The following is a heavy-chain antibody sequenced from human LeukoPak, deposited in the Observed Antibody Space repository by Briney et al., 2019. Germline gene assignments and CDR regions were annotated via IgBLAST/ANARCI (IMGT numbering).Heavy chain of an antibody. Sequence: SETLSLTCTFSGGSISSSSYYWGWIRQPPGKGLEWIGSIYYSGSTYYNTSLKSRVTISVDTSKNQFSLKLSSVTAADTAVYYCARGTTVTGSGYWGQGTLVTVSS. CDR1: GGSISSSSYY. CDR2: IYYSGST. J-gene: IGHJ4*02. V-gene: IGHV4-39*01. CDR3: ARGTTVTGSGY. D-gene: IGHD4-17*01.